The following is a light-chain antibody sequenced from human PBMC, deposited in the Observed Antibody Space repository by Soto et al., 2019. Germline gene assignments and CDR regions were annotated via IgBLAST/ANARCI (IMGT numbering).Light chain of an antibody. CDR2: EVS. CDR3: SSYAGSKGV. Sequence: QSALTQPPSASGSPGQSVTISCTGTSSDVGGYNYVSWYQQHPGKAPTLMIYEVSKRPSGVPDRFSGSKSGNTASLTVSGLQAEDEADYYYSSYAGSKGVFGGGIKVTVL. CDR1: SSDVGGYNY. V-gene: IGLV2-8*01. J-gene: IGLJ2*01.